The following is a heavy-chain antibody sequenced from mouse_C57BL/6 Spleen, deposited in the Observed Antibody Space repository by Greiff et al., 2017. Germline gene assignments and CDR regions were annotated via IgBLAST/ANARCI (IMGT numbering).Heavy chain of an antibody. CDR3: ARKTCPYYAMDY. Sequence: QVQLQQSGAELVRPGPSVKVSCKASGYAFTNYLIEWVKQRPGQGLEWIGVINPGSGGTNYNEKFKGKATLTADKSSSTAYMQLSILTSEDASVYVCARKTCPYYAMDYWGQGTSVTVSS. V-gene: IGHV1-54*01. J-gene: IGHJ4*01. CDR1: GYAFTNYL. CDR2: INPGSGGT.